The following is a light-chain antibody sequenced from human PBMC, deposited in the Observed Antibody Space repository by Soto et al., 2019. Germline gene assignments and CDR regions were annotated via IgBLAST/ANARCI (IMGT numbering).Light chain of an antibody. V-gene: IGLV2-14*03. J-gene: IGLJ1*01. CDR1: SSDVGAHNH. Sequence: QSVLTQPASVSGAPGQSITMSCTGTSSDVGAHNHVSWYQHHPGKAPRLMIYDVSHRPSGVSNRFSGSKSGNTASLTISGLQAEDEADYYCKSYRGSNYVFGTGTKLTVL. CDR2: DVS. CDR3: KSYRGSNYV.